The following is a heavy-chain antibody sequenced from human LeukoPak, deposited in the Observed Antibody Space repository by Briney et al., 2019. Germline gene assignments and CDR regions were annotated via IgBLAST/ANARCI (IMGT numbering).Heavy chain of an antibody. CDR1: GYSISSGYY. J-gene: IGHJ4*02. Sequence: SETLSLTCTVSGYSISSGYYWGWIRQPPGKGLEWIGSIYHSGSTYYNPSLKSRVTISVDTSKNQFSLKLSSVTAADTAVYYCARGIAVAGYGIDYWGQGTLVTVSS. D-gene: IGHD6-19*01. V-gene: IGHV4-38-2*02. CDR2: IYHSGST. CDR3: ARGIAVAGYGIDY.